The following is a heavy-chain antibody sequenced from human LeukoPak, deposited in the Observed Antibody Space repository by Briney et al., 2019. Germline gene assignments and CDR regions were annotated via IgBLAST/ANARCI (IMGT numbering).Heavy chain of an antibody. Sequence: GASVKVSCKASGYTFTGYYMHWVRQAPGQGLEWMGWINPNSGGTNYAQKFQGRVTMTRDTSISTAYMELSRLRSDDTAVYYCASLELSVATIIDDAFDIWGQGTMVTVSS. CDR2: INPNSGGT. J-gene: IGHJ3*02. CDR3: ASLELSVATIIDDAFDI. CDR1: GYTFTGYY. V-gene: IGHV1-2*02. D-gene: IGHD5-12*01.